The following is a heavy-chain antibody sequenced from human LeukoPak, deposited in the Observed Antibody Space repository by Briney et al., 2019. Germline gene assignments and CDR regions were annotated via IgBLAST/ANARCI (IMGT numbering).Heavy chain of an antibody. CDR1: GYTFTSCG. CDR3: ARDGAWLDP. J-gene: IGHJ5*02. Sequence: GASVKVSCKASGYTFTSCGISWVRQAPGQGLEWMGWISAFNGNTDFAQNLQDRITMTIDISTNTAYMELRSLRSDDAAVYFCARDGAWLDPWGQGTLLTGSS. V-gene: IGHV1-18*01. D-gene: IGHD4/OR15-4a*01. CDR2: ISAFNGNT.